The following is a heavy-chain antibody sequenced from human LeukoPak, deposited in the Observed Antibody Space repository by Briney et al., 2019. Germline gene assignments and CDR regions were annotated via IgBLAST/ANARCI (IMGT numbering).Heavy chain of an antibody. J-gene: IGHJ4*02. CDR2: MNPNSGNT. V-gene: IGHV1-8*01. CDR3: ARGTYRRIAVAGTVDY. Sequence: ASVKVSCKASGYTFTSYDINWVRQATGQGLERMGWMNPNSGNTGYAQKFQGRVTMTRNTSISTAYMELSSLRSEDTAVYYCARGTYRRIAVAGTVDYWGQGTLVTVSS. CDR1: GYTFTSYD. D-gene: IGHD6-19*01.